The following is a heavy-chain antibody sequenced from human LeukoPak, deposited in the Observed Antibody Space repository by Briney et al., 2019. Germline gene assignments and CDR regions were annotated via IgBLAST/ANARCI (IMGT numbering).Heavy chain of an antibody. CDR1: GFTFSSYG. Sequence: PGRSLRLSCAASGFTFSSYGMHWVRQAPGKGLEWVAVIWYDGSNKYYADSVKGRFTISRDNSKNTLYLQMNSLRAEDTAVYYCAREADCSGGSCYSGFDYWGQGILVIVSS. CDR3: AREADCSGGSCYSGFDY. CDR2: IWYDGSNK. V-gene: IGHV3-30*19. D-gene: IGHD2-15*01. J-gene: IGHJ4*02.